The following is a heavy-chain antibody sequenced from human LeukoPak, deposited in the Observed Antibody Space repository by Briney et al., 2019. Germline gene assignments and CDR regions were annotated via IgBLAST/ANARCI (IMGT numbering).Heavy chain of an antibody. Sequence: GASVTVSCTASGYTFTSYGISWVRQAPGQGLEWMGWISAYNGNTNYAQKLQGRVTMTTDTSTSTAYMELRSLRSDDTAVYYCARALVAAAGSRRTWFDPWGQGTLVTVSS. CDR2: ISAYNGNT. J-gene: IGHJ5*02. D-gene: IGHD6-13*01. CDR3: ARALVAAAGSRRTWFDP. CDR1: GYTFTSYG. V-gene: IGHV1-18*01.